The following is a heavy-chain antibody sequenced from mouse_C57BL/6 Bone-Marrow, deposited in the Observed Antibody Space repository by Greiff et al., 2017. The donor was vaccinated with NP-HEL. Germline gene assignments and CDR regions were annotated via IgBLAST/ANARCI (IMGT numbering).Heavy chain of an antibody. Sequence: EVQRVESEGGLVQPGRSMKLSCTASGFTFSNYYMAWVRQVPEKGLEWVANINYDGSSTYYLDSLKSRFIISRDNAKNILYLQMSSLKSEDTATYYCARQLSPYYYAMDYWGQGTSVTVSS. CDR3: ARQLSPYYYAMDY. CDR2: INYDGSST. D-gene: IGHD3-2*02. V-gene: IGHV5-16*01. CDR1: GFTFSNYY. J-gene: IGHJ4*01.